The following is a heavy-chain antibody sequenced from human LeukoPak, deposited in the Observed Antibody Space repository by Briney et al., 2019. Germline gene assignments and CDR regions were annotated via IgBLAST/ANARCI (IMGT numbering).Heavy chain of an antibody. D-gene: IGHD3-10*01. J-gene: IGHJ4*02. V-gene: IGHV3-48*03. CDR1: GFTFSSYE. CDR2: ISSSGSTI. CDR3: ARDLRGLGSYYKVGVDY. Sequence: GGSLRLTCAASGFTFSSYEMNWVRHAPGKGLEWVSYISSSGSTIYYADSVKGRFTISRDNAKNSLYLQMNSLRAEDTAVYYCARDLRGLGSYYKVGVDYWGQGTLVTVSS.